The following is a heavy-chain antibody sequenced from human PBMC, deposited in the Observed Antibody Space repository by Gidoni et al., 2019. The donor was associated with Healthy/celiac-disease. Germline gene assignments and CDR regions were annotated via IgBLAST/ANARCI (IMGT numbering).Heavy chain of an antibody. Sequence: QVQLQQSGAGLLKPSETLSLTCAVYGGSFSGYYSSWTRHPPGKGLEWIGEINHSGSTNYTPSPKGRVTIAVDTSKNQFALKLSAVAAADTAVYYCAREKRLSRVQQWRGRDAFDIWGQGTMVTVSS. D-gene: IGHD6-19*01. CDR2: INHSGST. CDR1: GGSFSGYY. CDR3: AREKRLSRVQQWRGRDAFDI. J-gene: IGHJ3*02. V-gene: IGHV4-34*01.